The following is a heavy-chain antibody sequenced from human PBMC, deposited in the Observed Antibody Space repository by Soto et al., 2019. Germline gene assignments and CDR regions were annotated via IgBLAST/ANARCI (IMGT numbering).Heavy chain of an antibody. CDR2: IYYSGTT. V-gene: IGHV4-39*01. J-gene: IGHJ4*02. Sequence: SETLSLTCTVSGGSISSSSYYWGWIRQPPGKGLEWIGSIYYSGTTYYNPSLRSRVTISVDTSKNRFSLKLSSVTAADTAVYYCARHRGYYDILTGYYTELNFDYWGQGTLVTVSS. CDR1: GGSISSSSYY. D-gene: IGHD3-9*01. CDR3: ARHRGYYDILTGYYTELNFDY.